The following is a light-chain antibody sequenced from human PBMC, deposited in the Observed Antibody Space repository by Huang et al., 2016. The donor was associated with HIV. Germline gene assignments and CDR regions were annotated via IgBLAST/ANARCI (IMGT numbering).Light chain of an antibody. CDR3: QQANSFPELS. V-gene: IGKV1-12*01. CDR2: AAS. CDR1: QGISNW. Sequence: DIQMTQSPSSVSASVVDRVTIPCRASQGISNWLAGYQQKPGKAPNLLIYAASNLQSGAPSRFSGSVSGTFFTLTISSLQPEDSATYYCQQANSFPELSFGGGTRVEI. J-gene: IGKJ4*01.